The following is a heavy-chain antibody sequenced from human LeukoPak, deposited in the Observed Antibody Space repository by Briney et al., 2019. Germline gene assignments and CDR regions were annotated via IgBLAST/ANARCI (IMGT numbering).Heavy chain of an antibody. D-gene: IGHD3-3*01. CDR3: ARESRTIFGVGSKLDAFDI. Sequence: GGSLRLSCAASGFTFSSYAMHWVRQAPGKGLEWVAVKSYDGSNKYYADSVKGRFTISRDNSKNTLYLQMNSLRAEDTAVYYCARESRTIFGVGSKLDAFDIWGQGTMVTVSS. CDR2: KSYDGSNK. V-gene: IGHV3-30-3*01. CDR1: GFTFSSYA. J-gene: IGHJ3*02.